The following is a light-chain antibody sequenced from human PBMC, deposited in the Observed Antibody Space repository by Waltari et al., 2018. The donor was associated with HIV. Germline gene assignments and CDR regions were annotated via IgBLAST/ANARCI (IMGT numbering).Light chain of an antibody. V-gene: IGKV3-20*01. Sequence: IVLTQSPGTLSLSPGERATLSCRASQSVSNRYLAWYQQKPGQAPRLLIHGASRRATGIPDRFSGSGFGTDFTLTISRLEPEDFAVYYCQQYFSTPPVTFGGGTKVEIK. CDR3: QQYFSTPPVT. CDR2: GAS. J-gene: IGKJ4*01. CDR1: QSVSNRY.